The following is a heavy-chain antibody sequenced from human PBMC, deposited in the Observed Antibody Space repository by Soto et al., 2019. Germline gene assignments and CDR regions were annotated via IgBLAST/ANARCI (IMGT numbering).Heavy chain of an antibody. CDR2: IIPIFGTA. V-gene: IGHV1-69*12. D-gene: IGHD4-4*01. CDR3: ARDGGVYDYSPFDY. J-gene: IGHJ4*02. Sequence: QVQLVQSGAEVKKPGSSVKVSCKASGGTFSSYAISWVRQAPGQGLEWMGGIIPIFGTADYAQEFQGRVTITAHESTSAAYMELSSLRSEDTAVYYCARDGGVYDYSPFDYWGQGTLVTVSS. CDR1: GGTFSSYA.